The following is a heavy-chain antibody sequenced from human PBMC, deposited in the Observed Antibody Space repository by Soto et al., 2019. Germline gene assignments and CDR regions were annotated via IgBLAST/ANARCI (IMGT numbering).Heavy chain of an antibody. CDR3: TRDWEITVSTWSFGGF. Sequence: QVQLVQSGAEVKKPGSSVKVSCKASGGTFSPYTINWVRQAPGQGLEWMGRIIPFHGVTNYAQKFQARVTITADKSTSTAYMELSGLRFVDTDMYYCTRDWEITVSTWSFGGFWGRGTLVTVSS. J-gene: IGHJ4*02. CDR1: GGTFSPYT. V-gene: IGHV1-69*08. CDR2: IIPFHGVT. D-gene: IGHD3-10*01.